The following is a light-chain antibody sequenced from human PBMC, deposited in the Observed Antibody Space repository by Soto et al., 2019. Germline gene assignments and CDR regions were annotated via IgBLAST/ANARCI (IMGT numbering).Light chain of an antibody. CDR2: EVN. V-gene: IGLV2-8*01. CDR1: SSDVGGYNY. CDR3: GSVAANNDV. Sequence: QSALTQPPSASGSPGQSVTLSCAGTSSDVGGYNYVSWYQQHPGKAPKLMIYEVNKRPSGVPDRFSGSKSGNTASLTVSGLQAEDEADYYCGSVAANNDVFGTGTKLTVL. J-gene: IGLJ1*01.